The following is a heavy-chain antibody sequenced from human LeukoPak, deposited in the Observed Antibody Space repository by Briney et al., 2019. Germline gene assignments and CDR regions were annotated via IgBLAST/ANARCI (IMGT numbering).Heavy chain of an antibody. CDR1: GFTFSSYG. CDR2: IWYDGSNK. J-gene: IGHJ4*02. V-gene: IGHV3-33*01. CDR3: ARWNWGLYYFDY. Sequence: GGSLRLSCAASGFTFSSYGMHWVRQAPGKGLEWVAVIWYDGSNKYYADSVKGRFTISRDNSKNTLYLQMNSLRAEDTAVYYCARWNWGLYYFDYWGQGTLVTVSS. D-gene: IGHD7-27*01.